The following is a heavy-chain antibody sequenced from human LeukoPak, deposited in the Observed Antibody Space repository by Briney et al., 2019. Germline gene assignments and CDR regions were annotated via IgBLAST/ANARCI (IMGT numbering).Heavy chain of an antibody. CDR2: ISSSSGTI. Sequence: GGSLRLSCAASGFTFSSYSMNCVRQAPGKGLEWVSYISSSSGTIYYADSVKGRFTISRDNAKNSLYLQMNSLRDDDTAVYYCARERFGDFDYGGQGTLVTVSS. CDR1: GFTFSSYS. D-gene: IGHD3-10*01. J-gene: IGHJ4*02. CDR3: ARERFGDFDY. V-gene: IGHV3-48*02.